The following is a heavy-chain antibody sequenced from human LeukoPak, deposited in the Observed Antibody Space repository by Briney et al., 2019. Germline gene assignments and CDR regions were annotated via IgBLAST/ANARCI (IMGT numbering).Heavy chain of an antibody. V-gene: IGHV3-7*01. J-gene: IGHJ4*02. CDR3: ARDGYSFARDF. CDR1: GFTFSSYW. D-gene: IGHD5-12*01. Sequence: PGGSLRLSCAVSGFTFSSYWMSWVCQAPGKGLEWVANIKPDGSEKYYVDSVKGRFTISRDNAKNPLYLQMNSLRAEDTAVYYCARDGYSFARDFWGQGTLVTVSS. CDR2: IKPDGSEK.